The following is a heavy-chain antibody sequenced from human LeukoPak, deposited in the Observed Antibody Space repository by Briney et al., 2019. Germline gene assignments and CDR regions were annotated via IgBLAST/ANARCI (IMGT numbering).Heavy chain of an antibody. Sequence: SETLSLTCAVYGGSFSGYYWSWIRQPPGKGLEWIGEINHSGSTNYNPSLESRVTISVDTSKNQFSLKLSSVTAADTAVYYCARMTGYAGVDYWGQGTLVTVSS. CDR3: ARMTGYAGVDY. CDR1: GGSFSGYY. CDR2: INHSGST. D-gene: IGHD3-9*01. V-gene: IGHV4-34*01. J-gene: IGHJ4*02.